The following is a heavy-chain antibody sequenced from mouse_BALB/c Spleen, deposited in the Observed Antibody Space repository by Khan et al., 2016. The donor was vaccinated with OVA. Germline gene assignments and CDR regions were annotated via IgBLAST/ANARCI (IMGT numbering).Heavy chain of an antibody. CDR3: VRGSGNTRFAY. CDR1: GYTFTDFA. Sequence: QVRLQQSGAELVRPGVSVKISCKGSGYTFTDFAMHWVKQSHAKSLEWIGVISTYYGDATNNQKFKGKATMTVAKSSSTAYMELARLTSEDSAIYYCVRGSGNTRFAYWGQGTLVTVSA. J-gene: IGHJ3*01. D-gene: IGHD1-3*01. V-gene: IGHV1S137*01. CDR2: ISTYYGDA.